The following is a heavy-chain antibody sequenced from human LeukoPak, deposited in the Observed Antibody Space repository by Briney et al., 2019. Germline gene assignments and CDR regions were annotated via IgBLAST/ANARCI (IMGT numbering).Heavy chain of an antibody. CDR1: GFTFSSYW. J-gene: IGHJ3*02. D-gene: IGHD3-22*01. CDR3: ARDRILGGASYYDSSGYYYVFAFDI. Sequence: QTGGSLRLSCAASGFTFSSYWMSWVRQAPGKGLEWVANIKQDGSEKYYVDSVKGRFTISRDNAKNSLYLQMNSLRAEDTAVYYCARDRILGGASYYDSSGYYYVFAFDIWGQGTMVTVSS. CDR2: IKQDGSEK. V-gene: IGHV3-7*01.